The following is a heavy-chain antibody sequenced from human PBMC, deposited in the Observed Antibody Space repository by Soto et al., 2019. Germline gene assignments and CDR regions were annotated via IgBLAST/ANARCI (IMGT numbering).Heavy chain of an antibody. V-gene: IGHV4-39*01. CDR2: IYYSGST. CDR3: ARLNYLRAVTAPFDY. J-gene: IGHJ4*02. D-gene: IGHD2-21*02. CDR1: GGSISSSSYY. Sequence: QLQLQESGPGLVKPSETLSLTCTVSGGSISSSSYYWGWIRQPPGKGLEWIGIIYYSGSTYYNPSLKSRVTISVDTSKNQFSLNLSTVTAADTAVYYCARLNYLRAVTAPFDYWGQGTLVTVSS.